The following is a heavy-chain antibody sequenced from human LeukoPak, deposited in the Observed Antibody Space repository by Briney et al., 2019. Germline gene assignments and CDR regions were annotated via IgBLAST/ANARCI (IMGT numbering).Heavy chain of an antibody. D-gene: IGHD6-13*01. CDR2: INWNGGST. J-gene: IGHJ3*02. CDR1: GFTFDDYG. CDR3: AKGIAGTDAFDI. V-gene: IGHV3-20*04. Sequence: PGGSLRLSCAASGFTFDDYGMSWVRQAPGKGLEWVSGINWNGGSTGFADSVKGRFTISRDNAKNSLYLQMNSLRAEDTAVYYCAKGIAGTDAFDIWGQGTMVTVSS.